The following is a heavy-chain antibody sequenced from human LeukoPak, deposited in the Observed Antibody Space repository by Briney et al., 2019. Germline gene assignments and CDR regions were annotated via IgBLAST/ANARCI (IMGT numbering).Heavy chain of an antibody. D-gene: IGHD6-6*01. CDR2: IKQDGSEK. Sequence: GGSLRLSCAASGFIYSSYWMTWVRQAPGKGLEWVANIKQDGSEKYDVDSVKGRFTISRDNVQNSLYLQMNSLRAEDTAVYYCARVYRSSSGYCFDYWGQGTLVTVSS. J-gene: IGHJ4*02. CDR1: GFIYSSYW. V-gene: IGHV3-7*01. CDR3: ARVYRSSSGYCFDY.